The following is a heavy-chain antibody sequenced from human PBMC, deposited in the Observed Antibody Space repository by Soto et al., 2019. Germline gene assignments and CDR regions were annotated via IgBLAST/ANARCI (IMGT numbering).Heavy chain of an antibody. CDR3: ARSDCSSTSCYPNE. V-gene: IGHV4-34*01. CDR2: IHPSGYT. J-gene: IGHJ4*02. CDR1: GGSLRNYY. Sequence: SETLSLTCGVYGGSLRNYYRSWIRQSPGKGLEWIREIHPSGYTDYNPSLESRVTISVDTSDSRFSLKLDSVTAADSAVYYCARSDCSSTSCYPNEWGQGTLVTVSS. D-gene: IGHD2-2*01.